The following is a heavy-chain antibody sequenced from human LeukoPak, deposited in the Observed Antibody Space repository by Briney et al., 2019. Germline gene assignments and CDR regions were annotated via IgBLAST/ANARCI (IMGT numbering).Heavy chain of an antibody. D-gene: IGHD5-18*01. CDR1: GGSISSYY. CDR2: IYTSGT. CDR3: ARDRTGMDYFDY. Sequence: PSETLSLTCTVSGGSISSYYWSWIRQPAGKGLGWIGRIYTSGTNYNPSLKSRVTISVDRSANQFSLKVSSVTAADTALYYCARDRTGMDYFDYWGQGTLVTVSS. V-gene: IGHV4-4*07. J-gene: IGHJ4*02.